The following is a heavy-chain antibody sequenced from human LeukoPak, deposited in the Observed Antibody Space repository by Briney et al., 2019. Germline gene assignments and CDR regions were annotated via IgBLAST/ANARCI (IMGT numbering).Heavy chain of an antibody. CDR3: ARGRRYCSSTSCYTSYYYYYMDV. CDR2: IYHSGST. CDR1: GYSISSGYY. J-gene: IGHJ6*03. D-gene: IGHD2-2*02. V-gene: IGHV4-38-2*01. Sequence: PSETLSLTCAVSGYSISSGYYWGWIRQPPGKGLEWIGSIYHSGSTYYNPSLKSRVTISVDTSKNQFSLKLSSVTAAGTAVYYCARGRRYCSSTSCYTSYYYYYMDVWGKGTTVTVSS.